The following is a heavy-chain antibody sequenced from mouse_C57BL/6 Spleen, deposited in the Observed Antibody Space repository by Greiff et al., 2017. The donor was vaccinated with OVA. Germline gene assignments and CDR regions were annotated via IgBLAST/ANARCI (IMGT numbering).Heavy chain of an antibody. J-gene: IGHJ4*01. Sequence: EVKLQESGGGLVKPGGSLKLSCAASGFTFSDYGMHWVRQAPEKGLEWVAYISSGSSTIYYADTVKGRFTISRDNAKNTLFLQMTSLRSEDTAMYYCASSSNYDAMDYWGQGTSVTVSS. V-gene: IGHV5-17*01. CDR1: GFTFSDYG. CDR3: ASSSNYDAMDY. D-gene: IGHD2-5*01. CDR2: ISSGSSTI.